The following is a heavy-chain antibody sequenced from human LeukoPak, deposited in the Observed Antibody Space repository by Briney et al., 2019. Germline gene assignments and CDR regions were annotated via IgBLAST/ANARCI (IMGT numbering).Heavy chain of an antibody. V-gene: IGHV3-23*01. CDR1: GFTFSSYA. CDR2: IIDSGGST. CDR3: AKAPGNDSTLY. J-gene: IGHJ4*02. D-gene: IGHD2-15*01. Sequence: GGTLRLSCAASGFTFSSYAIRGVRQAPPEGLVGVSGIIDSGGSTYYAASVKGRFTISRDNSKNTLYLQMNRLTAADTAVYYCAKAPGNDSTLYWGQGTLVTVSS.